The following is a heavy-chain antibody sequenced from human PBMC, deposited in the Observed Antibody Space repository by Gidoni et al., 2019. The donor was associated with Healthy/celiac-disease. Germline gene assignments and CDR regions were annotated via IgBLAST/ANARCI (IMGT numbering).Heavy chain of an antibody. Sequence: QVQLVESGGGLVKPGGSLRLSCAASGFTFSDYYMSWIRQAPGKGLEWFSYISSSGSTIYYADSVKGRFTISRDNAKNSLYLQMNSLRAEDTAVYYCARVQFREGGCSGGSCYDVDAFDIWGQGTMVTVSS. V-gene: IGHV3-11*01. CDR1: GFTFSDYY. CDR3: ARVQFREGGCSGGSCYDVDAFDI. CDR2: ISSSGSTI. J-gene: IGHJ3*02. D-gene: IGHD2-15*01.